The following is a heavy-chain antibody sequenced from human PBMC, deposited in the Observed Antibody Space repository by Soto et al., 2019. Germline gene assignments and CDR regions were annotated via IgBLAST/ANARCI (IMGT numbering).Heavy chain of an antibody. CDR1: GFSLRSNW. CDR3: GTDRWGGAFDM. D-gene: IGHD3-10*01. V-gene: IGHV3-7*01. J-gene: IGHJ3*02. CDR2: IKEDGSVK. Sequence: GGSLRLSCAAIGFSLRSNWMAWVRQIPGKGLEFVANIKEDGSVKNYVDSVKGRFSISRDNDKNSLYLQMNSLRAEDTAVYYCGTDRWGGAFDMWGQGTTVTVSS.